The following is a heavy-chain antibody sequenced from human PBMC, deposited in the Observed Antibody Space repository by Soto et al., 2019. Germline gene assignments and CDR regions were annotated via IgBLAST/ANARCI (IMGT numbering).Heavy chain of an antibody. V-gene: IGHV1-2*02. CDR1: GYTFTDYN. J-gene: IGHJ5*02. Sequence: ASVKVSCKASGYTFTDYNVHWVRQAPGQGLEWMGWVNPNTGGTKYSQKFQGRVSMTRDTSIGTAYMELSSLTSDDKAVYYCTREYTLYYDYWSNYKNNLFDPWGQGALVTVSS. CDR2: VNPNTGGT. CDR3: TREYTLYYDYWSNYKNNLFDP. D-gene: IGHD3-3*01.